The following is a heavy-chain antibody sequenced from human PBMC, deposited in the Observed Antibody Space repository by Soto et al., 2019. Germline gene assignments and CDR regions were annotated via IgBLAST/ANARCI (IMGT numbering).Heavy chain of an antibody. Sequence: SETLSLTCAVYGGSFSGYYWSWIRQPPGKGLEWIGYIYYSGSTYYNPSLKSRVTISVDTSKNQFSLKLSSVTAADTAVYYCARDLITMVRGEGRLDAFDIWGQGTMVTVSS. CDR1: GGSFSGYY. V-gene: IGHV4-34*09. D-gene: IGHD3-10*01. CDR3: ARDLITMVRGEGRLDAFDI. J-gene: IGHJ3*02. CDR2: IYYSGST.